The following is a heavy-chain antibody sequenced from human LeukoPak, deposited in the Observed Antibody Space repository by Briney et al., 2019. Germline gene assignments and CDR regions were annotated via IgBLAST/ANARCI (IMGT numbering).Heavy chain of an antibody. V-gene: IGHV7-4-1*02. CDR2: INTNTGNP. CDR1: GYTFTSYA. J-gene: IGHJ6*02. D-gene: IGHD5-18*01. Sequence: GASVKVSCKASGYTFTSYAMNWVRQAPGQGLEWMGWINTNTGNPTYAQGFTGRFVFSLDTSVSTAYLQISSLKAEDTAVYYCARDDSVSYGVYYGMDVWGQGTTVTVSS. CDR3: ARDDSVSYGVYYGMDV.